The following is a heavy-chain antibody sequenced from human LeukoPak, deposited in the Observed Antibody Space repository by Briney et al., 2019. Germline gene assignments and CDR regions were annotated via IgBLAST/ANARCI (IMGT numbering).Heavy chain of an antibody. J-gene: IGHJ4*02. Sequence: GGSLRLSCAASGFTFSTYTMAWVRQAPGGGLEWVSGISGNGGRTYYADSVKGRFAISRDDSKSTLYLQMNSLRGEDTAVYYCAKDFGRNLGGPGYWGRGTLVIVSS. CDR3: AKDFGRNLGGPGY. CDR1: GFTFSTYT. D-gene: IGHD3-10*01. V-gene: IGHV3-23*01. CDR2: ISGNGGRT.